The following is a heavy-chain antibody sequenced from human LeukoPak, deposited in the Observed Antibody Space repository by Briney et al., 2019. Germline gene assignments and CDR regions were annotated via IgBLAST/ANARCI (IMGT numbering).Heavy chain of an antibody. CDR2: IQRDRSDK. CDR3: AKYDSGYSLDY. V-gene: IGHV3-7*03. J-gene: IGHJ4*02. Sequence: RTGGSLRLSCVASGFTFSGYWMSWVRQAPGKGLEWVAKIQRDRSDKEYVDSVKGRFGISRDNAKNSLFLQMNSLRAEDTAIYFCAKYDSGYSLDYWGQGTLVIVSS. D-gene: IGHD4-23*01. CDR1: GFTFSGYW.